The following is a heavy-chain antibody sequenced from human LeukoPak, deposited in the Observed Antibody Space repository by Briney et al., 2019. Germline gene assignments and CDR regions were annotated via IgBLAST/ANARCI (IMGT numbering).Heavy chain of an antibody. V-gene: IGHV1-69*13. CDR3: ARAPRYSSGWYFDY. CDR1: GGTFSSYA. J-gene: IGHJ4*02. CDR2: IIPIFGTA. Sequence: GASVKISCKASGGTFSSYAISWVRQAPGQGLEWMGGIIPIFGTANYAQKFQGRVTITADESTSTAYMELSSLRSEDTAVYYCARAPRYSSGWYFDYWGQGTLVTVSS. D-gene: IGHD6-19*01.